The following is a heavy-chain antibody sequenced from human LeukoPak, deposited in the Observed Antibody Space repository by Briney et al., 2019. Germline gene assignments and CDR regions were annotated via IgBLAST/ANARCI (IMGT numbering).Heavy chain of an antibody. CDR1: GGSISSYY. CDR3: ARDGLYSGSYYYYYYMDV. D-gene: IGHD1-26*01. CDR2: IYTSGST. V-gene: IGHV4-4*07. J-gene: IGHJ6*03. Sequence: SETLSLTRTVSGGSISSYYWSWIRQPAGKGLEWIGRIYTSGSTNYNPSLKSRVTMSVDTSKNQFSLKLSSVTAADTAVYYCARDGLYSGSYYYYYYMDVWGKGTTVTISS.